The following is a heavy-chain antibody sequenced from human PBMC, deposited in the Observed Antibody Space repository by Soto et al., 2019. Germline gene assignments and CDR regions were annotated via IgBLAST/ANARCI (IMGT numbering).Heavy chain of an antibody. D-gene: IGHD5-12*01. CDR1: GGSISSLD. CDR2: ISKSATT. J-gene: IGHJ3*02. CDR3: ARGVYSGYDFSSPWFIFDI. Sequence: PSETLSLTCTVSGGSISSLDWSWIRQPPGKGLEWIGYISKSATTNYNPSLRSRVTVSVDTSKNQFSLKLSSVTAADTAVYYCARGVYSGYDFSSPWFIFDIWGQGTMVTVSS. V-gene: IGHV4-59*11.